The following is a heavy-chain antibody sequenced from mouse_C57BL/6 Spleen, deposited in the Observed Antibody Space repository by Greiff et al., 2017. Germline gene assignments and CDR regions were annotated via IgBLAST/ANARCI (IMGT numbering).Heavy chain of an antibody. J-gene: IGHJ4*01. CDR1: GFTFSDYY. D-gene: IGHD1-1*01. V-gene: IGHV5-12*01. CDR3: ASSTVVDDYAMDY. Sequence: EVQLVESGGGLVQPGGSLKLSCAASGFTFSDYYMYWVRQTPEKRLEWVAYISNGGGSTYYPDTVKGRFTISRDNAKNTLYLQMSRLKSEDTAMYNCASSTVVDDYAMDYWGQGTSVTVSS. CDR2: ISNGGGST.